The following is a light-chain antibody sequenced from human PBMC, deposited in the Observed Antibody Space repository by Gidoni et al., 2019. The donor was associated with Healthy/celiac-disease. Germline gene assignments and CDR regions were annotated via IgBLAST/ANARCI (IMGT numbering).Light chain of an antibody. CDR2: GAS. J-gene: IGKJ2*04. CDR3: QQYNNWPPCS. CDR1: QSVSSN. Sequence: EIVMTQPPATLSVSPGERATLSCRASQSVSSNLAWYQQKPGQAPRLLIYGASTRATGIPARFSVSGSGTEFTLTISSLQSEDFAVYYCQQYNNWPPCSFGQGTKLEIK. V-gene: IGKV3-15*01.